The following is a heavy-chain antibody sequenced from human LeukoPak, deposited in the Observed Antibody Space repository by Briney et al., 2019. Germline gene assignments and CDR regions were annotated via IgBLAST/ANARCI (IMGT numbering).Heavy chain of an antibody. CDR2: IYTSGST. V-gene: IGHV4-4*09. D-gene: IGHD2-21*02. CDR1: GGSISSYY. Sequence: SETLSLTCTVSGGSISSYYWSWIRQPPGKGLEWIGYIYTSGSTNYNPSLKSRVTISVDTSKNQFSLKLSSVTAADTAVYYCARHCRGGDSYYYYYMDVWGKGTTVTVSS. J-gene: IGHJ6*03. CDR3: ARHCRGGDSYYYYYMDV.